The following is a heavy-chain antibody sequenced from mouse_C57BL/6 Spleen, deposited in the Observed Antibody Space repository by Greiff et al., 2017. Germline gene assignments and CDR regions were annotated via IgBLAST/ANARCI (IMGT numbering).Heavy chain of an antibody. CDR3: ARGGLYDGYYQDYFDY. J-gene: IGHJ2*01. Sequence: QVQLQQSGPELVKPGASVKISCKASGYSFTSYYIHWVKQRPGQGLEWIGWIYPGSGNTKYNEKFKGKATLTADTSSSTAYMQLSSLTSEDSAVYYCARGGLYDGYYQDYFDYWGQGTTLTVSS. D-gene: IGHD2-3*01. CDR2: IYPGSGNT. V-gene: IGHV1-66*01. CDR1: GYSFTSYY.